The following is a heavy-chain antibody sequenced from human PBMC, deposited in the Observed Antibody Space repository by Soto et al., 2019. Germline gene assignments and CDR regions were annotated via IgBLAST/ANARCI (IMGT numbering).Heavy chain of an antibody. Sequence: EVHLLESGGDVVQPGRSLRLSCAASGFTFSNYARNWIRQAPGKGLEWLSSISANGRNAYYADSVKGRFTISRDRSKNTPYLQLDSLRVEDTAIYFCAKDLSSLGWLALGAPFDSWGQGTLVTVSS. CDR1: GFTFSNYA. D-gene: IGHD3-22*01. V-gene: IGHV3-23*01. CDR3: AKDLSSLGWLALGAPFDS. J-gene: IGHJ4*02. CDR2: ISANGRNA.